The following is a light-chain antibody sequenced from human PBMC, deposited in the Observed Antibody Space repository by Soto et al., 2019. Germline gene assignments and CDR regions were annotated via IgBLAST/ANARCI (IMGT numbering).Light chain of an antibody. CDR2: DAS. Sequence: EIVLTQSPATLPLSPGERATLSCRASQSVSSYLAWYQQKPGQAPRLLIYDASNRATGIPARVSGSGSGTDFTLTISRLEPEDFAVYYCQQRSNWPLTFGQGTRLEI. CDR1: QSVSSY. CDR3: QQRSNWPLT. V-gene: IGKV3-11*01. J-gene: IGKJ5*01.